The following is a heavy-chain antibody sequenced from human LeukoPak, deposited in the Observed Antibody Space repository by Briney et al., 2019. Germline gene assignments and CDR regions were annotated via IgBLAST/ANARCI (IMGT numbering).Heavy chain of an antibody. CDR1: GGYISSYY. V-gene: IGHV4-59*01. J-gene: IGHJ4*02. Sequence: SETLSLTCAVSGGYISSYYWSWIRQPPGKGLEWIGYIYYSGSTNYNPSLKSRVTISVDTSKNQFSLKLSSVTAADTAVYYCASRGGWGQGTLVTVSS. D-gene: IGHD3-16*01. CDR3: ASRGG. CDR2: IYYSGST.